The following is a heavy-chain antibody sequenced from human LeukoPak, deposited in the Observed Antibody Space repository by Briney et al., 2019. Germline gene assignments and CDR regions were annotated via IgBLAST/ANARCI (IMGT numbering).Heavy chain of an antibody. CDR3: ARGHYYDSSGYLAA. J-gene: IGHJ4*02. CDR2: INHSGST. D-gene: IGHD3-22*01. V-gene: IGHV4-39*07. CDR1: GGSISSSSYY. Sequence: PSETLSLTCTVSGGSISSSSYYWGWIRQPPGKGLEWIGEINHSGSTNYNPSLKSRVTISVDTSKNQFSLKLSSVTAADTAVYYCARGHYYDSSGYLAAWDQGTLVTVSS.